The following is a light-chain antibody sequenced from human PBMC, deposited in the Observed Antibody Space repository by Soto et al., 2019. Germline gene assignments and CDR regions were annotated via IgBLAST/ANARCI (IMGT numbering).Light chain of an antibody. J-gene: IGKJ5*01. CDR3: QQYNNWPPIT. CDR1: QSICSC. CDR2: DAA. Sequence: DIPMTQSPSTLSASLGDRVTITCMASQSICSCFAWYQQQTGKAPKLLIYDAASMESGAPSRFSGRRSGTEFTLTISSLQSEDFAVYYCQQYNNWPPITFGQGTRLEIK. V-gene: IGKV1-5*01.